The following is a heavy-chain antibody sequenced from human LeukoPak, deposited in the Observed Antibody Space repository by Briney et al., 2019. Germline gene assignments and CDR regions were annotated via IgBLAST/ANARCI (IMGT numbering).Heavy chain of an antibody. J-gene: IGHJ3*02. CDR2: IYYSGST. CDR1: GGSISSYY. D-gene: IGHD3-10*01. V-gene: IGHV4-59*01. Sequence: PSETLSLACTVSGGSISSYYWSWIRQPPGKGLEWIGYIYYSGSTNYNPSLKSRVTISVDTSKNQFSLKLSSVTAADTAVYYCAREGPTRGLAAFDIWGQGTMVTVSS. CDR3: AREGPTRGLAAFDI.